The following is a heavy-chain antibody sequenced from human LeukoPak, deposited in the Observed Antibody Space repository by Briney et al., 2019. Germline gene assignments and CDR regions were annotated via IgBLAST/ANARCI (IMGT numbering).Heavy chain of an antibody. CDR3: ARATDGYNSY. CDR1: GFTFSSYA. CDR2: ISGSGAST. J-gene: IGHJ4*02. V-gene: IGHV3-23*01. Sequence: GGSLRLSCVASGFTFSSYALNWVRQTPGKGLEWVSTISGSGASTYYADAVRGRFTISRDNAKNSLYLQMNSLRAEDTAVYYCARATDGYNSYWGQGTLVTVSS. D-gene: IGHD5-24*01.